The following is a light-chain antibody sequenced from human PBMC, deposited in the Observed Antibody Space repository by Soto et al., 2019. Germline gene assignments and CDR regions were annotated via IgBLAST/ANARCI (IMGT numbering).Light chain of an antibody. CDR1: SSDVGGYNY. CDR3: SSYTSSSARV. V-gene: IGLV2-14*01. CDR2: EVS. Sequence: QPASVSGSPGQSITISCTGTSSDVGGYNYVSWYQQHPGKAPKLMIYEVSNRPSGVSNRFSGSKSGNTASLTISGLQAEDEADYYCSSYTSSSARVFGGGTKLTVL. J-gene: IGLJ2*01.